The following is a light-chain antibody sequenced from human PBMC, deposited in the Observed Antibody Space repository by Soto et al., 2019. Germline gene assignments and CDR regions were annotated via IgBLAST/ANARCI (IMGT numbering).Light chain of an antibody. V-gene: IGLV2-14*01. CDR2: EVS. CDR1: SSDVGGYNY. CDR3: SSYTSSSTLDV. J-gene: IGLJ1*01. Sequence: QSVLTQPASVSGFPGQSITISCTGTSSDVGGYNYVSWYEQHPGKAPKLMIYEVSNRPSGVSNRFSGSKSGNTASLTISGLQAEDEADYYCSSYTSSSTLDVFGTGTKVT.